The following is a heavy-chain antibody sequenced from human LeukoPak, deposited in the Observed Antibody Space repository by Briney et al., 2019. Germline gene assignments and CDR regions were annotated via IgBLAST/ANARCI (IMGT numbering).Heavy chain of an antibody. CDR1: GGTFISYA. J-gene: IGHJ6*03. CDR3: ARDPAERLRGASYYYYMDV. Sequence: SVKVSCKASGGTFISYAISWVRQAPGQALEWMGGIIPMFGTANYAQKFQGRVTITADESTSTAYMELSGLRSGDTAVYYCARDPAERLRGASYYYYMDVWGKGTTVTVSS. V-gene: IGHV1-69*01. D-gene: IGHD1-1*01. CDR2: IIPMFGTA.